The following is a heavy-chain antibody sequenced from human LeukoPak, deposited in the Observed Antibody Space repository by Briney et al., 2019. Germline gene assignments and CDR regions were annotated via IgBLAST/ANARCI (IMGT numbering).Heavy chain of an antibody. Sequence: GGSLRLSCAASGFTVSSNYMSWVRQAPGKGLEWVSVIYSGGSTYYADSVKGRFTISRDNSKNTLYLQMNSLRAEDTAVYYCARSSSWYSYGAFDIWGQGTMVTVSS. D-gene: IGHD6-13*01. V-gene: IGHV3-53*01. CDR2: IYSGGST. J-gene: IGHJ3*02. CDR1: GFTVSSNY. CDR3: ARSSSWYSYGAFDI.